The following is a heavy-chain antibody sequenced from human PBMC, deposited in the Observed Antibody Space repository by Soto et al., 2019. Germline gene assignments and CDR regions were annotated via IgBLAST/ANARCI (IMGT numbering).Heavy chain of an antibody. J-gene: IGHJ4*02. CDR1: GYTFTSYG. Sequence: AASVKVSCKASGYTFTSYGISWVRQAPGQGLEWMGWISAYNGNTNYAQKLQGRVTMTTDTSTSTAYMELRSLRSDDTAVYYCARDHALDELAYCGGDCYSPFDYWGQGTLVTVSS. CDR3: ARDHALDELAYCGGDCYSPFDY. CDR2: ISAYNGNT. D-gene: IGHD2-21*01. V-gene: IGHV1-18*01.